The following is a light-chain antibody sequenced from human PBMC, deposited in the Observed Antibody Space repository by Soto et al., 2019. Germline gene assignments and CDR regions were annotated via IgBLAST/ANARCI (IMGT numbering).Light chain of an antibody. J-gene: IGKJ4*02. CDR3: QQYNKLAQT. Sequence: EIKLTQSPATLTLSTGRRSTLSCRASLGISINLAWYQERHGQAPRLLIYGASTRATGVPARFSGSGFGTDGTITFSILLSDDREVYYGQQYNKLAQTFGVGTKVDIK. CDR1: LGISIN. CDR2: GAS. V-gene: IGKV3-15*01.